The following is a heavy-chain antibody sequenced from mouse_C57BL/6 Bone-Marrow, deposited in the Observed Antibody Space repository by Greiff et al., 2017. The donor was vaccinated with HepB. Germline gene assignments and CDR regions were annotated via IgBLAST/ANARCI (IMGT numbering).Heavy chain of an antibody. CDR3: ARRGYSNYVAFDY. Sequence: EVQLQQSGPELVKPGASVKISCKASGYSFTGYYMNWVKQSPEKSLEWIGEINPSTGGTTYNQKFKAKATLTVDKSSSTAYMQLKSLTSEDSAVYYCARRGYSNYVAFDYWGQGTTLTVSS. CDR2: INPSTGGT. J-gene: IGHJ2*01. CDR1: GYSFTGYY. D-gene: IGHD2-5*01. V-gene: IGHV1-42*01.